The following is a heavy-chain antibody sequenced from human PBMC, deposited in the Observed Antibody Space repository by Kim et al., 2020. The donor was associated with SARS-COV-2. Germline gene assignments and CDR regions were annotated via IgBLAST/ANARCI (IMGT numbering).Heavy chain of an antibody. J-gene: IGHJ5*02. V-gene: IGHV4-59*09. CDR3: ARGGSGSYYGINWFDP. Sequence: SRKSRVTISVDTSKNQFSLKLSSVTAADTAVYYCARGGSGSYYGINWFDPWGQGTLVTVSS. D-gene: IGHD1-26*01.